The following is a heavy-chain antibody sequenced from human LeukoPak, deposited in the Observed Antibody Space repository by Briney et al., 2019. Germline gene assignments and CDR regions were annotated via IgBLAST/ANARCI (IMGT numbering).Heavy chain of an antibody. CDR1: GGSISSYY. CDR3: ARAWLTNWFDP. Sequence: PSETLSLTCTVSGGSISSYYWSWIRQPPGKGLEWIGYIYYSGSTNYNPSLKSRVTISVDTSKNQFSLKLNSVTAADTAVYYCARAWLTNWFDPWGQGTLVTVSS. V-gene: IGHV4-59*12. D-gene: IGHD3-16*01. CDR2: IYYSGST. J-gene: IGHJ5*02.